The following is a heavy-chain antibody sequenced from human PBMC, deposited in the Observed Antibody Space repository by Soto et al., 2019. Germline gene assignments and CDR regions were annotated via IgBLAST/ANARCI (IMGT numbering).Heavy chain of an antibody. D-gene: IGHD2-15*01. V-gene: IGHV3-21*01. CDR2: ISSSSSYI. CDR3: ARGRYCSGGSCYVSYYYCRLDV. Sequence: GESLRLSCAASGFTFSSYSMNWVRQAPGKGLEWVSSISSSSSYIYYADSVKGRFTISRDNAKNSLYLQMNSLRAEDTAVYYCARGRYCSGGSCYVSYYYCRLDVWCQGITVTVPS. J-gene: IGHJ6*02. CDR1: GFTFSSYS.